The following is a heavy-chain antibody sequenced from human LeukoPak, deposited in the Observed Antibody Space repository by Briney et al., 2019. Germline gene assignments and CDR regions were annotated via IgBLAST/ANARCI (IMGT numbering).Heavy chain of an antibody. D-gene: IGHD1-26*01. CDR3: ARDPFRSSFDS. V-gene: IGHV4-61*02. CDR1: GGSISSGRYF. J-gene: IGHJ4*02. Sequence: SETLSLTCTVSGGSISSGRYFWSWIRQPAGKGLEWVGRVFTSGTTNYNPSLKSRVTMSVDTSKNQFSLKLNSVTAADTAVYYCARDPFRSSFDSWGQGTLVTVSS. CDR2: VFTSGTT.